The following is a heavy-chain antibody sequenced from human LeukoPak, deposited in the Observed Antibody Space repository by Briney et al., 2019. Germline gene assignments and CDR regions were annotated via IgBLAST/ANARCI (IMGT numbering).Heavy chain of an antibody. CDR1: GFTFSGYA. V-gene: IGHV3-23*01. Sequence: GGSLRLSCGASGFTFSGYAMSWVRQAPGKGLEWVSAISGSGGSTYYADSVKGRFTISRDNSKNTLYLQMNSLRAEDTAVYYCAKHPLGSSSPHTNWFDPWGQGTLVTVSS. CDR2: ISGSGGST. D-gene: IGHD6-6*01. CDR3: AKHPLGSSSPHTNWFDP. J-gene: IGHJ5*02.